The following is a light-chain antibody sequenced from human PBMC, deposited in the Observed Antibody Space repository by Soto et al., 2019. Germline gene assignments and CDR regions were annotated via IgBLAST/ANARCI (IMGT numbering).Light chain of an antibody. V-gene: IGLV1-40*01. J-gene: IGLJ2*01. CDR3: QSYDSSLSGPVV. CDR1: SSNIGAGYD. Sequence: QYVLTQPPSVSGAPGQRVTISCTGSSSNIGAGYDVHWYQQLPGTAPKLLIYGNSNRPSGVPDRFSGSKSGTSASLAITGLQAADEDDYYCQSYDSSLSGPVVFGGGTKLTVL. CDR2: GNS.